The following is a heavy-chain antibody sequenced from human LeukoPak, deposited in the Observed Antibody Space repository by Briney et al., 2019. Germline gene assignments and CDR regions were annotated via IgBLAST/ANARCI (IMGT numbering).Heavy chain of an antibody. J-gene: IGHJ4*02. D-gene: IGHD3-22*01. CDR2: ITAGGGST. CDR3: AKGDYYDSSGYYS. Sequence: PGGSLRLSCAASGFSFSIYAMSWVRQAPGKGLEWVSSITAGGGSTYYVDSVKGRFTISRDNSKNTLYLQMNSLRAEDTAVYYCAKGDYYDSSGYYSRGQGTLVTVSS. CDR1: GFSFSIYA. V-gene: IGHV3-23*01.